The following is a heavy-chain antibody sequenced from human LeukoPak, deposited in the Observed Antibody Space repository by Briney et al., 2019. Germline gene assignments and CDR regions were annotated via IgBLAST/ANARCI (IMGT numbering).Heavy chain of an antibody. J-gene: IGHJ5*02. Sequence: ASVKVSCKASGYTFTSYGISWVRPAPGQGLEWMGWISAYNGNTNYAQKLQGRVTMTTDTSTSTAYMELRSLRSDDTAVYYCARDREDIVVVPAAMYSPGSWFDPWGQGTLVTVSS. CDR2: ISAYNGNT. D-gene: IGHD2-2*01. CDR3: ARDREDIVVVPAAMYSPGSWFDP. CDR1: GYTFTSYG. V-gene: IGHV1-18*01.